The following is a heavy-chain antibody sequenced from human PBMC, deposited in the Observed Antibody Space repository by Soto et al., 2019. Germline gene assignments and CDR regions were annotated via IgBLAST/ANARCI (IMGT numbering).Heavy chain of an antibody. CDR3: ARRGGYCSSTSCYVNWFDP. J-gene: IGHJ5*02. Sequence: TSETLSLTCTVSGGSISSSSYYWGWIRQPPGKGLEWIGSIYYSGSTYYNPSLKSRVTISVDTSKNQFSLKLSSVTAADTAVYYCARRGGYCSSTSCYVNWFDPWGQGTLVTVSS. CDR1: GGSISSSSYY. D-gene: IGHD2-2*01. CDR2: IYYSGST. V-gene: IGHV4-39*01.